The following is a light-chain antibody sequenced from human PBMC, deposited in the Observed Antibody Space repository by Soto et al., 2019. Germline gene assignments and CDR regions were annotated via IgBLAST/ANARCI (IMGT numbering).Light chain of an antibody. CDR2: SAS. J-gene: IGKJ2*01. V-gene: IGKV3-20*01. CDR3: QQYGNTPRT. Sequence: EIVLTQSPGTLSLSPGERATISCGASQSVTNNYLAWYQHKPGQAPRLLIYSASSRATGIPDRFSGSGSGTDFALTISRLEPEDFAVYYCQQYGNTPRTFGQGTKLEIK. CDR1: QSVTNNY.